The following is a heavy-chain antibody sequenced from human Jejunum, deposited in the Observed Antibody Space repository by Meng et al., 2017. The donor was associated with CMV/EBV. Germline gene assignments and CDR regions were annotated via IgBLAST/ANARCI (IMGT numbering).Heavy chain of an antibody. J-gene: IGHJ4*02. CDR2: FYSSDTY. Sequence: QVQLQASGPGLVKPSETLSLTCTVSGGSISNHYWSWIRQSAWKGLEWIGRFYSSDTYNYHPSLNSRLTMSLDTSKNQFSLNLSSVTAADTAIYYCARGPGASTREGFDYWGLGTLVTVSS. CDR1: GGSISNHY. V-gene: IGHV4-4*07. CDR3: ARGPGASTREGFDY. D-gene: IGHD1-26*01.